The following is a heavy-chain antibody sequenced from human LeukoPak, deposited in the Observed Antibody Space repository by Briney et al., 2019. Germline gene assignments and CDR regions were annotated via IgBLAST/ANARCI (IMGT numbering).Heavy chain of an antibody. CDR3: AKDLSITMVRGVIRFPGWFDP. CDR2: ISGSGGST. Sequence: GGSLRLSCAASGFTFSSYAMSWVRQAPGKGLEWVSAISGSGGSTYYADSVKGRFTISRDNSKNTLYLQMNSLRADDTAVYYCAKDLSITMVRGVIRFPGWFDPWGQGTLVTVSS. V-gene: IGHV3-23*01. J-gene: IGHJ5*02. CDR1: GFTFSSYA. D-gene: IGHD3-10*01.